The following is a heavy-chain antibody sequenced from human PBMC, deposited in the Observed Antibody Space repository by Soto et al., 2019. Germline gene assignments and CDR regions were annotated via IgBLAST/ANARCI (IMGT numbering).Heavy chain of an antibody. CDR2: IYYSGST. V-gene: IGHV4-59*01. Sequence: NPSETLSLTCTVSGGSISSYYWSWIRQPPGKGLEWIGYIYYSGSTNYNPSLKSRVTISVDTSKNQFSLKLSSVTAADTAVYYCARADSSSWRMDVWGQGTTVTVSS. J-gene: IGHJ6*02. CDR3: ARADSSSWRMDV. D-gene: IGHD6-13*01. CDR1: GGSISSYY.